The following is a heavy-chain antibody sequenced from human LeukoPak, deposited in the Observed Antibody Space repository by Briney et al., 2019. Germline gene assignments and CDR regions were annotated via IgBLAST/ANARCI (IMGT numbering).Heavy chain of an antibody. J-gene: IGHJ4*02. CDR1: GYSFSGKF. CDR2: IEPKSGVT. D-gene: IGHD3-22*01. Sequence: ASVTVSCKTSGYSFSGKFLHWLRQARGQGLQYMGGIEPKSGVTVYAPNFRGRVTVTSDTSVSTGYLELRGLRYDDTAVYYCATENYYDGSGFSKAFDYWGQGTLVTVSS. CDR3: ATENYYDGSGFSKAFDY. V-gene: IGHV1-2*02.